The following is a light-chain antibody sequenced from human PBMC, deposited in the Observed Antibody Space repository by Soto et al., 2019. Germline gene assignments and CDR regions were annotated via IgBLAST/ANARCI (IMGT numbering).Light chain of an antibody. Sequence: QLVLTQPPSASGTPGQRVTISCSGSSSNIGSNTVNWYQQLPGTAPKLLMYSNDQRPSGVPDRFSGSKSGTSASLAISGLQSEDEADYYCAAWDDSLSGAVFGGGTQLTVL. V-gene: IGLV1-44*01. CDR1: SSNIGSNT. CDR3: AAWDDSLSGAV. J-gene: IGLJ7*01. CDR2: SND.